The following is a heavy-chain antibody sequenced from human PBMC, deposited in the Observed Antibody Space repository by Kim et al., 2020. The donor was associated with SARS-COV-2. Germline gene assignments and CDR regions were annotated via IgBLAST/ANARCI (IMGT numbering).Heavy chain of an antibody. D-gene: IGHD3-10*01. V-gene: IGHV4-34*01. CDR2: INHSGST. Sequence: SETLSLTCAVYGGSFSGYYWSWIRQPPGKGLEWIGEINHSGSTNYNPSLKSRVTISVDTSKNQFSLKLSSVTAADTAVYYCARGRGVIMFRADLYLGYWGQGTLVTVSS. CDR1: GGSFSGYY. CDR3: ARGRGVIMFRADLYLGY. J-gene: IGHJ4*02.